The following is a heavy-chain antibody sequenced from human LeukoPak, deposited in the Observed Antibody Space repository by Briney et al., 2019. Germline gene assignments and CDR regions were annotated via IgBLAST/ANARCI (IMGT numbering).Heavy chain of an antibody. CDR1: GFTFSSYV. V-gene: IGHV3-33*01. CDR2: IWYDGTNK. CDR3: ARQARYCGGDCSGEFDY. Sequence: GGSLRLSCAASGFTFSSYVMHWVRQPPGKGLEWVAVIWYDGTNKYYADSVKGRFTISRDNSKNTLYLQMNSLRPEDTALYYCARQARYCGGDCSGEFDYWGQGTLVTVSS. J-gene: IGHJ4*02. D-gene: IGHD2-21*02.